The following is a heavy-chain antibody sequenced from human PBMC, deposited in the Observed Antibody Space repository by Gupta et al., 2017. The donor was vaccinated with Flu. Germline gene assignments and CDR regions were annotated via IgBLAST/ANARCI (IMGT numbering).Heavy chain of an antibody. D-gene: IGHD6-19*01. J-gene: IGHJ6*02. Sequence: AMSWFRQAPGKGLEWVSTISGSGDSTYYAYSVKGRFTLSRDDSKNTVYVQMNSLRADDTAVYYCAKDFYSSCCLPTCGMDVWGQGTTVTVSS. CDR3: AKDFYSSCCLPTCGMDV. CDR2: ISGSGDST. CDR1: A. V-gene: IGHV3-23*01.